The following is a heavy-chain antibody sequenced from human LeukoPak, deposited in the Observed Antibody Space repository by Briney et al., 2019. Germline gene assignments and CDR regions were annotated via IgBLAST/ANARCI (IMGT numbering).Heavy chain of an antibody. V-gene: IGHV4-31*03. D-gene: IGHD3-22*01. CDR1: GGSISSGGYY. Sequence: PSETLSLTCTVSGGSISSGGYYWSWIRQHPGKGLEWIGYIYYSGSTYYNPSLKSRVTISVDTSTNQFSLKLSSVTAADTAVYYCARAGAYDSSGYYFLPFDYWGQGTLVTVSS. CDR3: ARAGAYDSSGYYFLPFDY. CDR2: IYYSGST. J-gene: IGHJ4*02.